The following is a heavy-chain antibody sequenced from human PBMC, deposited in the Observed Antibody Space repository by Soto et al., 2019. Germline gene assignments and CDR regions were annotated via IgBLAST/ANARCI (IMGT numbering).Heavy chain of an antibody. CDR1: GFTVSSYA. D-gene: IGHD2-2*01. J-gene: IGHJ4*02. V-gene: IGHV3-23*01. Sequence: EVQLLESGGGLVQPGGSLRVSCAASGFTVSSYAMSWVRQAPGKGLEWVSGISGSGGTRIYADSVKGRFAISRDNSKNTLYLQMNSLRVEDTDVYYCAMVSRDGSTSPDYWGQGTLVTVSS. CDR3: AMVSRDGSTSPDY. CDR2: ISGSGGTR.